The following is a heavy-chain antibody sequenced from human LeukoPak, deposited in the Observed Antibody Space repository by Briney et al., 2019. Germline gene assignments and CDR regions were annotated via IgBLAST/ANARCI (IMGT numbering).Heavy chain of an antibody. J-gene: IGHJ4*02. CDR2: IYYSGIT. CDR3: VRHTAMGSPLHY. Sequence: SETLSLTCTVSGGSISSSAYYWGWIRQPPGKRLEWIGGIYYSGITYDNPSLKTRVIMSVDTSKNQFSLKLSSVTAADTAVYYCVRHTAMGSPLHYWGQGTLVTVSS. D-gene: IGHD5-18*01. V-gene: IGHV4-39*01. CDR1: GGSISSSAYY.